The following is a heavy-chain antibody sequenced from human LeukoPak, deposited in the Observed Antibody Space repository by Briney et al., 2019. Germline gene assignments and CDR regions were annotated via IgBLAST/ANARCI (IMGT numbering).Heavy chain of an antibody. CDR1: GFTFSSYE. CDR2: ISSSGSTI. V-gene: IGHV3-48*03. J-gene: IGHJ1*01. CDR3: AREGSVAGPEYFQH. Sequence: QPGGSLRLSCAASGFTFSSYEMNWVRQAPGKGLEWVSYISSSGSTIYYADSVKGRFTISRDNAKNSLYLQMSSLRAEDTAVYYCAREGSVAGPEYFQHWGQGTLVTVSS. D-gene: IGHD6-19*01.